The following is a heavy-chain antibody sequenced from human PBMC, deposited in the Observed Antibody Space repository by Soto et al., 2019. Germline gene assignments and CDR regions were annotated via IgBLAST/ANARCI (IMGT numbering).Heavy chain of an antibody. V-gene: IGHV3-48*01. CDR2: ISGTSSMI. CDR1: GFTFSTYS. CDR3: VRDAGSYGV. D-gene: IGHD6-19*01. Sequence: EAQLVESGGGLVQPGGSLRLSRAASGFTFSTYSMSWVRQAPGKGLEWFSYISGTSSMIYYAASVKGRFTISRDNAKNSVYLQMNSLRAEDTAVYYCVRDAGSYGVWGQGTLVTVSS. J-gene: IGHJ4*02.